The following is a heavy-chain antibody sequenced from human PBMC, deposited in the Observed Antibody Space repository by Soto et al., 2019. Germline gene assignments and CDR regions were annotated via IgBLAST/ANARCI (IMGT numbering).Heavy chain of an antibody. CDR1: GGSISSGDYY. V-gene: IGHV4-30-4*01. CDR2: IYYSGST. D-gene: IGHD3-22*01. Sequence: SETLSLTCTVSGGSISSGDYYWSWILQPPRKGLEWIGYIYYSGSTYYNPSLKSRVTISVDTSKNQFSLKLSSVTAADTALYYCARDYWDDSSGYYYYYFDYWGQGTLVTVSS. J-gene: IGHJ4*02. CDR3: ARDYWDDSSGYYYYYFDY.